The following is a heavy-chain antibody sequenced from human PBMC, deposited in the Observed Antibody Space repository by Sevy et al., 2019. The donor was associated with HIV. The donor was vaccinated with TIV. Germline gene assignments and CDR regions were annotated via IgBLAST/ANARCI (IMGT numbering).Heavy chain of an antibody. CDR3: AGPILTYNNGWSYYDY. Sequence: GSLRLSCTVSGASISSSGHYWGWIRQPPGKGLEWLASINYSGITFYNPSLKSRVTISADTSKNQFSLDLNSVTAADTAIYFCAGPILTYNNGWSYYDYWGQGTVVTVSS. CDR1: GASISSSGHY. CDR2: INYSGIT. V-gene: IGHV4-39*01. J-gene: IGHJ4*02. D-gene: IGHD6-19*01.